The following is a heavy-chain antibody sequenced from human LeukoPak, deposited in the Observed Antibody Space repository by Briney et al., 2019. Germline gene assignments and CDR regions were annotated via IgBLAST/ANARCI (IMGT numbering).Heavy chain of an antibody. J-gene: IGHJ5*02. CDR1: GGSISSSSYY. CDR2: IYYSGST. CDR3: VRQSSYRWFDP. D-gene: IGHD5-18*01. V-gene: IGHV4-39*01. Sequence: PSETLSLTCTVSGGSISSSSYYWGWIRQPPGKGLEWIGSIYYSGSTYYNPSLKSRVTISVDTSKNQFSLKLSSVTAADTAVYYCVRQSSYRWFDPWGQGTLVTVSS.